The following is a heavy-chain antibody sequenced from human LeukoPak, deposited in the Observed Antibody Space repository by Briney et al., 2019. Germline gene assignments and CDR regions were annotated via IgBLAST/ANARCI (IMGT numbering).Heavy chain of an antibody. CDR3: AKSSTYSSVAHAYDI. CDR1: GFTFSNNG. J-gene: IGHJ3*02. V-gene: IGHV3-33*06. Sequence: GGSLRLSCVASGFTFSNNGMHWVRQAPGKGLEWVAVIWYDGSSKYYADPVKGRFTISRDTSKNTLYLQMNSLRAEDTAVYYCAKSSTYSSVAHAYDIWGQGTLVTVSS. CDR2: IWYDGSSK. D-gene: IGHD6-19*01.